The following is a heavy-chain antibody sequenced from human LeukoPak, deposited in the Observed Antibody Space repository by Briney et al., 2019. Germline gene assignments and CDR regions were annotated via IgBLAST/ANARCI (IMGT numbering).Heavy chain of an antibody. Sequence: GGSLRLSCSASGFTFSNAWMSWVRQAPGKGLEWVGRIKSKTDGGTTDYAAPVKGRFTISRDDSKNTLYLQMNSLKTEDTAVYYCTTDNAVLRFLKLGSYFDYWGQGTLVTVSS. CDR3: TTDNAVLRFLKLGSYFDY. J-gene: IGHJ4*02. D-gene: IGHD3-3*01. CDR2: IKSKTDGGTT. V-gene: IGHV3-15*01. CDR1: GFTFSNAW.